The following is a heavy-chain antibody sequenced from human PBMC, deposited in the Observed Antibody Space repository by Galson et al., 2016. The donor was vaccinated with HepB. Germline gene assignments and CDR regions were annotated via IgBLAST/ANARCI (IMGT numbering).Heavy chain of an antibody. Sequence: SLRLSCAVSGFTFSYYSMSWVRQAPGKGLEWVSSISSSSTYIYYADSVKGRFTISRDNAEKSLYLQMSSLRAEDAAVYYCARGGSTGLTNSGYPPSDWGQGTLVTVSS. J-gene: IGHJ1*01. CDR1: GFTFSYYS. CDR2: ISSSSTYI. V-gene: IGHV3-21*01. CDR3: ARGGSTGLTNSGYPPSD. D-gene: IGHD3-22*01.